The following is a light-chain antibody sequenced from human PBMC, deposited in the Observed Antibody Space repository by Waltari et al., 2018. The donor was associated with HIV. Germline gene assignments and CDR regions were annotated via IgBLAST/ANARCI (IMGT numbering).Light chain of an antibody. J-gene: IGLJ2*01. V-gene: IGLV2-8*01. CDR2: EVT. CDR3: TSYVDNYHVF. CDR1: TTDVAAYDS. Sequence: QSALTQPPPASGSPGQSVTISCTGTTTDVAAYDSVPWYQQHPGRAPKLLIYEVTKRPSWVPDRFSGSKSGNTASLTVSGLQAEDDGHYYCTSYVDNYHVFFGGGTKLTVL.